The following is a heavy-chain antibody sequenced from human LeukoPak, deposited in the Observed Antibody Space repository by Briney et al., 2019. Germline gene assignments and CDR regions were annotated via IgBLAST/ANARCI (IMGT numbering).Heavy chain of an antibody. Sequence: GRSLRLSCAASGFTFSSYSMNWVRQAPGKGLEWVSSISTGSTYIFYADSVKGRFTISRDNAKNSLYLQMNSLRAEDTAVYYCARNDFWSGYGPTDYWGQGTLVTVSS. D-gene: IGHD3-3*01. V-gene: IGHV3-21*06. CDR1: GFTFSSYS. J-gene: IGHJ4*02. CDR2: ISTGSTYI. CDR3: ARNDFWSGYGPTDY.